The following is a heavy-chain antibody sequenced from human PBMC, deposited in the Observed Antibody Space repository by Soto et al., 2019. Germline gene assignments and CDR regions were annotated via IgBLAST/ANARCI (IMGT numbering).Heavy chain of an antibody. V-gene: IGHV4-31*02. D-gene: IGHD6-6*01. CDR2: IYYSGRT. CDR1: GGSISSGGYY. J-gene: IGHJ6*02. Sequence: SETLALTCTVSGGSISSGGYYWSWIPQHPGKGLEWIGYIYYSGRTYYNPPLKSRVTISVDTSNNQFSLKLSSVTAADTAVYYCARASEQLVPYYYGMDVWGQGTTVTVSS. CDR3: ARASEQLVPYYYGMDV.